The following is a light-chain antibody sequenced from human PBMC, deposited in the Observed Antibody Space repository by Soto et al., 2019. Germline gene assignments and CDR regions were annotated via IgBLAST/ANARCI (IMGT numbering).Light chain of an antibody. J-gene: IGKJ4*01. Sequence: EIVMTQSPATLSVSPGERATLSCRASQSVSSNLAWYQQKPGQAPRLRIYGSSTRSTGIPARFSGSASGTAFTLSISSLQSEDFGVYYCQQYNNWPPLTFGGGTKVEIK. V-gene: IGKV3-15*01. CDR2: GSS. CDR1: QSVSSN. CDR3: QQYNNWPPLT.